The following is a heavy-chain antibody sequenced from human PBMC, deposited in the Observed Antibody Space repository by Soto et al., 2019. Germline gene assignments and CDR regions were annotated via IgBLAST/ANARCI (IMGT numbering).Heavy chain of an antibody. J-gene: IGHJ4*02. V-gene: IGHV4-39*02. CDR1: GGSISSSSYY. D-gene: IGHD3-10*01. Sequence: SETLSLTCTVSGGSISSSSYYWGWIRQPPGKGLEWIGSIYYSGSTYYNPSLKSRVTISVDTSKNQFSLKLSSVTAADTAVYYCARELGSQKETMVRGTDYWGQGTLVTVSS. CDR3: ARELGSQKETMVRGTDY. CDR2: IYYSGST.